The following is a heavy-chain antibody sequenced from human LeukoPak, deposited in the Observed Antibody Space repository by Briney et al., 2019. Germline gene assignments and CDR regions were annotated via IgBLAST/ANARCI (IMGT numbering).Heavy chain of an antibody. J-gene: IGHJ4*02. Sequence: GGSLRLSCAASGFTFSSYAMHWVRQAQGKGLEWEAVISYDGSNKYYADSVKGRFTISRDNSKNTLYLQMNSLRAEDTAVYYCAGDPVYFDYWGQGTLVTVSS. V-gene: IGHV3-30-3*01. CDR2: ISYDGSNK. CDR1: GFTFSSYA. CDR3: AGDPVYFDY.